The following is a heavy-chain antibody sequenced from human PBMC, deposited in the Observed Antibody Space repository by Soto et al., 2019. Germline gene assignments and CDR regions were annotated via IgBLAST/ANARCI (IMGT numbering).Heavy chain of an antibody. CDR2: ITSSGGAT. V-gene: IGHV3-23*01. Sequence: GXXRLSCSPSGFVFRAYGMSWFRQDPGKGLEWVSAITSSGGATYYADSVKGRFTISRDNSKNTLYLQMNSLRAEDTAVYYCARDLPWFDPWGQGTLVTVSS. CDR3: ARDLPWFDP. J-gene: IGHJ5*02. CDR1: GFVFRAYG.